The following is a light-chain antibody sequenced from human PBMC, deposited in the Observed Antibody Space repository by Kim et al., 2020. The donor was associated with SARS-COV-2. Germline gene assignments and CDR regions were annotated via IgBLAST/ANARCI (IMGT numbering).Light chain of an antibody. J-gene: IGKJ1*01. CDR3: QQYSHWPT. CDR2: GAS. V-gene: IGKV3-15*01. Sequence: EIVVMMQSPATLSVSPGERATLSCRARQSVSSNLAWYQQKPGQAPRLLIYGASTRATGIPARFSGSGSGTEFTLTISSLQSEDFAVYYCQQYSHWPTFGQGTKVDIK. CDR1: QSVSSN.